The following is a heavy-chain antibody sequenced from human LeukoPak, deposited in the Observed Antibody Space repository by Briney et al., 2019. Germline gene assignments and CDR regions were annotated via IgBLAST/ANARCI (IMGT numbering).Heavy chain of an antibody. Sequence: GASVKVSCKASGYTFTGYYMHWVRQAPGQGLEWMGWINPNSGGTNYAQKFQGRVTMTRDTSISTAYMELSRLRSDDTAVYYCACSDYYDSSGPDYWGQGTLVTVSS. D-gene: IGHD3-22*01. CDR3: ACSDYYDSSGPDY. CDR2: INPNSGGT. V-gene: IGHV1-2*02. J-gene: IGHJ4*02. CDR1: GYTFTGYY.